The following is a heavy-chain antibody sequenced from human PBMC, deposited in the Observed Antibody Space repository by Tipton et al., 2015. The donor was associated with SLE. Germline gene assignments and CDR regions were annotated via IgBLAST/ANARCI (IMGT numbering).Heavy chain of an antibody. CDR3: ARDRGRDYDTLTGYRRH. D-gene: IGHD3-9*01. CDR2: INHGGST. Sequence: LRLSCSIYGESFGGYYWSWIRQPPGKGLEWIGEINHGGSTNYNPSLKGRVTISVDTSKNQFSLKLSSVTAADTAVYYCARDRGRDYDTLTGYRRHWGQGTLVAASS. J-gene: IGHJ4*02. V-gene: IGHV4-34*01. CDR1: GESFGGYY.